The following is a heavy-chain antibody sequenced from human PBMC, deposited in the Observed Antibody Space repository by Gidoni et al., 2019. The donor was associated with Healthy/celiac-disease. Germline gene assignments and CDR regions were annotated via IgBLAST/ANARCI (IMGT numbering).Heavy chain of an antibody. CDR2: IYYSGST. D-gene: IGHD3-10*01. V-gene: IGHV4-39*01. CDR1: GGSIRSSSYY. J-gene: IGHJ4*02. Sequence: QLQLQESGPGLVKPSETLSLTCTVSGGSIRSSSYYWGWILQPPGQGLEWIGSIYYSGSTYYNPSLKSRVTISVDTSKNQFSLKLSSVTAADTAVYYCAGRITMVRGVIVDGVFFDYWGQGTLVTVSS. CDR3: AGRITMVRGVIVDGVFFDY.